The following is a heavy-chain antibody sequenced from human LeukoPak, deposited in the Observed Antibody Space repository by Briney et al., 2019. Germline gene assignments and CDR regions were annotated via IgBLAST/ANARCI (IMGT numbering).Heavy chain of an antibody. Sequence: SETLSLTXXXXXGSISSYYWSWIRQPPGKGLEWIGYIYYSGSTNYNPSLKSRVTISVDTSKNQFSLKLSSVTAADTAVYYCARHRDGAVDYWGQGTLVTVSS. V-gene: IGHV4-59*08. CDR2: IYYSGST. D-gene: IGHD4/OR15-4a*01. J-gene: IGHJ4*02. CDR1: XGSISSYY. CDR3: ARHRDGAVDY.